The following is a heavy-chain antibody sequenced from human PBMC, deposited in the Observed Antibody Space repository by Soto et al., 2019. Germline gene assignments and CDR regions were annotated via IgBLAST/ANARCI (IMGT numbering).Heavy chain of an antibody. J-gene: IGHJ4*02. Sequence: PGGSLRLSCAASGFTFSSYGMTWVRQAPGKGLEWVSFSSATGAGTYYVDSVKGRFTISRDNSKNTLYLQMTSLRADDTAVYYCAKDRRAGGNYGFYSDFWGQGALVTVSS. CDR1: GFTFSSYG. D-gene: IGHD1-7*01. CDR3: AKDRRAGGNYGFYSDF. V-gene: IGHV3-23*01. CDR2: SSATGAGT.